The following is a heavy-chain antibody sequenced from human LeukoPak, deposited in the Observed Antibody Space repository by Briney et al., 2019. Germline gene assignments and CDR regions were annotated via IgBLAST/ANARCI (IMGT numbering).Heavy chain of an antibody. D-gene: IGHD3-16*01. CDR3: ARDNRYYDYVWGSYDYGMDV. Sequence: GGSLRLSCAASGFTVSSNYMSWVRQAPGKGLEWVSVIYSGGSTYYADSVTGRFTISRDNSKNTLYLQMNSLRAEDTAVYYCARDNRYYDYVWGSYDYGMDVWGQGTTVTVSS. V-gene: IGHV3-53*01. CDR1: GFTVSSNY. J-gene: IGHJ6*02. CDR2: IYSGGST.